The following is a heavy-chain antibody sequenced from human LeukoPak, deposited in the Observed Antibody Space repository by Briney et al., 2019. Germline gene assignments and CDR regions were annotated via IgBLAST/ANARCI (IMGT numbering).Heavy chain of an antibody. CDR3: ARDRRGYSSGWYPTLDY. CDR2: ISYDGSNK. CDR1: GFTFSSYA. J-gene: IGHJ4*02. Sequence: PGGSLRLSCAASGFTFSSYAMHWVRQAPGKGLEWVAVISYDGSNKCYADSVKGRFTISRDNSKNTLYLQMNSLRAEDTAVYYCARDRRGYSSGWYPTLDYWGQGTLVTVSS. V-gene: IGHV3-30-3*01. D-gene: IGHD6-19*01.